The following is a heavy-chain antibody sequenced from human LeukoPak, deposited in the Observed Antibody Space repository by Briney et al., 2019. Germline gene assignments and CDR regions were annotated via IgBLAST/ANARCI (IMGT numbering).Heavy chain of an antibody. D-gene: IGHD6-19*01. CDR2: IKQDGSVQ. CDR3: ARKWAVAGSSYFDY. V-gene: IGHV3-7*03. CDR1: GFTFSNYR. J-gene: IGHJ4*02. Sequence: PGGSLRLSCTASGFTFSNYRMSWVRQAPGKGLEWVANIKQDGSVQYYVDSVKGRFTISRDNAKNSLYLQMNSLRAEDTAVYYCARKWAVAGSSYFDYWGQGTLVTVSS.